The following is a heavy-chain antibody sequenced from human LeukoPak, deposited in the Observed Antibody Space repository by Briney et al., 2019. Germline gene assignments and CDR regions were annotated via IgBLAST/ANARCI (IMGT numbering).Heavy chain of an antibody. J-gene: IGHJ6*04. CDR1: GFTFSGYW. D-gene: IGHD3-10*01. CDR2: IKQDGSEK. V-gene: IGHV3-7*01. Sequence: GGSLRLSCAASGFTFSGYWIGWLRQAPGKGLEWVANIKQDGSEKYYVDSVKGRFTISRDNAKNSLYLQMNSLRAEDTAVYYCARDRGFGQADVWGKGTTVTVSS. CDR3: ARDRGFGQADV.